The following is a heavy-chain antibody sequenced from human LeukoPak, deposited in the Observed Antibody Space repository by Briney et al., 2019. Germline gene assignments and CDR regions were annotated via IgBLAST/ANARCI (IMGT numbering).Heavy chain of an antibody. Sequence: SETLSLTCTVSGGSISSYYWSWIRQPPGKGLEWIGYIYTSGSTNYNPSLKSRVTISVDTSKNQFSLKLSSVTAADTAVYYCARLGSGLYCTNGVCEHDNWGQGTLVTVSS. V-gene: IGHV4-4*09. CDR2: IYTSGST. CDR3: ARLGSGLYCTNGVCEHDN. J-gene: IGHJ4*02. D-gene: IGHD2-8*01. CDR1: GGSISSYY.